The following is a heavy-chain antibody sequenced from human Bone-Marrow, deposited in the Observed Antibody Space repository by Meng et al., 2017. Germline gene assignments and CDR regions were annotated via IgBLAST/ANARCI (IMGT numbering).Heavy chain of an antibody. Sequence: QVQLQESGPGLVKPSQTLSLTCTVSGGSISRGGYYWSWIRQHPGKGLEWIGYVYYSGTTDYNPSLKSRVTISADTSKNQFSLKLSAVTAADTAVYYCASTYYYDSTGPNWFGPWGQGTLSPSPQ. CDR2: VYYSGTT. J-gene: IGHJ5*02. CDR3: ASTYYYDSTGPNWFGP. CDR1: GGSISRGGYY. V-gene: IGHV4-31*03. D-gene: IGHD3-22*01.